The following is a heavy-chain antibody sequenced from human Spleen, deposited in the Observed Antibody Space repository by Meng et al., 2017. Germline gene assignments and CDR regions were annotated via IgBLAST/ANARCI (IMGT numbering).Heavy chain of an antibody. J-gene: IGHJ4*02. CDR2: ISSSGSTI. Sequence: GGSLRLSCAASGFTFSSYEMNWVRQAPGKGLEWVSYISSSGSTIYYADSVKGRFTISRDNAKNSLYLQMNSLRAEDTAVYYCARETQGDYDYWGRGTLVTVSS. V-gene: IGHV3-48*03. CDR1: GFTFSSYE. D-gene: IGHD2-21*01. CDR3: ARETQGDYDY.